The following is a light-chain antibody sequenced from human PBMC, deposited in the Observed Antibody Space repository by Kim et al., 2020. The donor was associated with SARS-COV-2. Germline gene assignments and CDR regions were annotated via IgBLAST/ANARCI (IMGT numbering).Light chain of an antibody. CDR1: NSDIGAYNP. Sequence: GQSVTISCTGTNSDIGAYNPVSWYQQRPGKAPKVMIYDVSKWPSGVPDRFSGSKSGNTASLTISGLQADDEADYYCCSYAGSYTYGFGTGTKVTVL. V-gene: IGLV2-11*01. J-gene: IGLJ1*01. CDR2: DVS. CDR3: CSYAGSYTYG.